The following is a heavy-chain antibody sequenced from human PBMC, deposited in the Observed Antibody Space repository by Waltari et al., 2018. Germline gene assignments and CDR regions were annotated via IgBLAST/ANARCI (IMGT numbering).Heavy chain of an antibody. CDR1: GYTFTGYY. CDR2: INPHRGGT. J-gene: IGHJ5*02. D-gene: IGHD3-3*01. CDR3: ARPHTNPLDCWRGERNNWFDP. Sequence: QVQLVQSGAEVKKPGASVKVSCKASGYTFTGYYMHWVRQAPGQGLEWMGRINPHRGGTNYAQKFQGRVHMTRNTAGSTSYREVSGLGSDDTAVYYCARPHTNPLDCWRGERNNWFDPWGQGTLVTVSS. V-gene: IGHV1-2*06.